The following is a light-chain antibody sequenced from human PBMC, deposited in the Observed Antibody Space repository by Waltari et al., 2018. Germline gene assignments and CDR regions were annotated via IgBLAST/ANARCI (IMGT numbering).Light chain of an antibody. CDR2: DAS. J-gene: IGKJ5*01. V-gene: IGKV1-39*01. Sequence: DIKMTQPPPSLPASVAERGTIPCRASRGIDAFLNWYQQQPGKAPNLLIYDASTWQRGIPPRVSGTGSGTDFSLTISSLQSEDFATYFCQQCYGAPCTFGRGTRLE. CDR3: QQCYGAPCT. CDR1: RGIDAF.